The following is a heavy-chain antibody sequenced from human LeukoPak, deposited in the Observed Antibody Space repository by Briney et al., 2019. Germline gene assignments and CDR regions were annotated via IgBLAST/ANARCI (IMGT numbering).Heavy chain of an antibody. CDR2: ISSSSSYI. V-gene: IGHV3-21*01. D-gene: IGHD3-22*01. Sequence: GGSLRLSCAVSGFTMSSYSMNWVRQAPGKGLEWVSSISSSSSYIYYADSVKGRFTISRDNAKNSLYLQMNSLRAEDTAVYYCARGPLGYYYDSSGYYPWWGQGTLVTVSS. J-gene: IGHJ4*02. CDR3: ARGPLGYYYDSSGYYPW. CDR1: GFTMSSYS.